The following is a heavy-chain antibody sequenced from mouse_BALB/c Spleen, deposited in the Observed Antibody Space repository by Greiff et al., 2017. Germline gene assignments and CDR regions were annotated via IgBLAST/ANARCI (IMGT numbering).Heavy chain of an antibody. CDR1: GYTFTDYY. V-gene: IGHV1-77*01. D-gene: IGHD2-14*01. J-gene: IGHJ2*01. CDR3: ARGRYRDSYYFDY. Sequence: QVQLQQSGAELVRPGASVKLSCKASGYTFTDYYINWVQQRTGQGLEWIGEIYPGSGNTYYNEKFKGKATLTADQSSSTAYMQLSSLTSEDSAVYFCARGRYRDSYYFDYWGQGTTLTVSA. CDR2: IYPGSGNT.